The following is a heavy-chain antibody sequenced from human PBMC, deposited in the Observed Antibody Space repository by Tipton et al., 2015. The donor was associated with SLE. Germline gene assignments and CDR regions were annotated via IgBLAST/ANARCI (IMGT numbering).Heavy chain of an antibody. Sequence: TLSLTCTVSGDSISSYYWTWIRQPPGKGLEWIGYIYYSGHTHYNPSLKSRVTISLDTSKNQFSLRLTSVAAADTAVYYCARGRRSRYYYYYYMDVWGKGTTVTVSS. CDR2: IYYSGHT. D-gene: IGHD6-13*01. CDR1: GDSISSYY. V-gene: IGHV4-59*01. J-gene: IGHJ6*03. CDR3: ARGRRSRYYYYYYMDV.